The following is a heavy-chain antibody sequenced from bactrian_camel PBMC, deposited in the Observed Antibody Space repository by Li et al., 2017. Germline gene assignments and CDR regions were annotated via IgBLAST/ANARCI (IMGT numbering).Heavy chain of an antibody. D-gene: IGHD5*01. CDR2: INSSGGST. CDR1: GFTYSNYH. Sequence: QLVESGGGLVQPGGSLRLSCAASGFTYSNYHMSWVRQASGKGLEWVGLINSSGGSTLYADSVKGRFTLSKDEAKDTVYLQMDNLTPEDTANYTCQSWGLEQSCSGRGQGTQVTVS. V-gene: IGHV3S40*01. CDR3: QSWGLEQSCSG. J-gene: IGHJ4*01.